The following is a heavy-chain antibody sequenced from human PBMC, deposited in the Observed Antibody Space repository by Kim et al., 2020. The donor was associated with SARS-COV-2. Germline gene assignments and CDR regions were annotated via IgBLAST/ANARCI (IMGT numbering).Heavy chain of an antibody. CDR3: ATLGGFGELFDFDY. Sequence: ASVKVSCKVSGYTLTELSMHWVRQAPGKGFEWMGGFDPEDGETIYAQKFQGRVTMTEDTSTDTAYMELSSLRSEDTAVYYCATLGGFGELFDFDYWGQGTLVTVSS. V-gene: IGHV1-24*01. CDR2: FDPEDGET. J-gene: IGHJ4*02. D-gene: IGHD3-10*01. CDR1: GYTLTELS.